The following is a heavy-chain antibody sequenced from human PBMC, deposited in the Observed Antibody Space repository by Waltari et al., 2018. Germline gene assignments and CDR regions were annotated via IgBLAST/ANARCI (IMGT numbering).Heavy chain of an antibody. CDR3: ARGRGRQLVYFDY. Sequence: QVQLQESGPGLVKPSQTLSLTCPVSGGSISSGSYYWSWIRQPAGKGLEWIGRIYTSGSTNYNPSLKSRVTISVDTSKNQFSLKLSSVTAADTALYYCARGRGRQLVYFDYWGQGTLVTVSS. CDR2: IYTSGST. J-gene: IGHJ4*02. V-gene: IGHV4-61*02. D-gene: IGHD6-6*01. CDR1: GGSISSGSYY.